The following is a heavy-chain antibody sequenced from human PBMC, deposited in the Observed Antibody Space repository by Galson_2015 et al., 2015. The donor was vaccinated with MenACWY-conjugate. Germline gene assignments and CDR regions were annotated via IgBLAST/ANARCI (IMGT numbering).Heavy chain of an antibody. CDR2: METEGNGYAT. J-gene: IGHJ5*02. CDR1: GFLFSGSA. D-gene: IGHD4-17*01. CDR3: TRDAGDYNWFDP. Sequence: SLRLSCAASGFLFSGSAIHWVRQASGKGLEWVGQMETEGNGYATTYASSVRGRVLISRDDSMNTAFLQMNSLKTEDTAVYYCTRDAGDYNWFDPWGQGALVTVSS. V-gene: IGHV3-73*01.